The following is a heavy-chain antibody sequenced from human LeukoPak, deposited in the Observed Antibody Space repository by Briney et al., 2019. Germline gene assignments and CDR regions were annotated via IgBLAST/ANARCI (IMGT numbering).Heavy chain of an antibody. D-gene: IGHD1-1*01. CDR2: IYYSVST. Sequence: PSETLSLTCTVSGGSIGTYYWNWARQSPGKGLEWIGYIYYSVSTGYNPSLKRRVTISVDTSENQLSLKLSSVTPADTAVYYCARAQSGTYAFDIWGQGTMVTVSS. J-gene: IGHJ3*02. CDR3: ARAQSGTYAFDI. CDR1: GGSIGTYY. V-gene: IGHV4-59*01.